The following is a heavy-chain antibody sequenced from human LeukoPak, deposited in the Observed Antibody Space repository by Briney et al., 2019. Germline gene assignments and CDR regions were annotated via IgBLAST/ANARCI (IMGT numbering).Heavy chain of an antibody. CDR3: ARECSGGSCYND. CDR1: GGSISSSSYY. Sequence: SETLSLTRTVSGGSISSSSYYWGWIRQPPGKGLEWIGSIYYSGSTYYNPSLKSRVTISVDKSKNQFSLKLSSVTAADTAVYYCARECSGGSCYNDWGQGTLVTVSS. V-gene: IGHV4-39*07. CDR2: IYYSGST. D-gene: IGHD2-15*01. J-gene: IGHJ4*02.